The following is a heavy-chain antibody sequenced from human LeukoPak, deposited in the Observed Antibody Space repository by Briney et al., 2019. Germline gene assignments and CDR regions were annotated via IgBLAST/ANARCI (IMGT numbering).Heavy chain of an antibody. V-gene: IGHV3-21*01. Sequence: GGSLRLSCAASGFTFSSYSMNWVRQAPGKGLEWVSSISSSSSYIYYADSVKGRFTISRDNAKNSLYLQMNSLRAEDTAVYYCARDASGYCSSTSCYNDYWGQGTLVTVSS. D-gene: IGHD2-2*02. CDR2: ISSSSSYI. CDR3: ARDASGYCSSTSCYNDY. CDR1: GFTFSSYS. J-gene: IGHJ4*02.